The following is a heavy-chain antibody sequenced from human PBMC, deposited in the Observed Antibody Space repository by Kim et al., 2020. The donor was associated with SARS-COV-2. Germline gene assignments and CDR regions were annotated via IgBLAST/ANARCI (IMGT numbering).Heavy chain of an antibody. Sequence: SETLSLTCTVSGGSISSYYWSWIRQPPGKGLEWIGYIYYSGSTNYNPSLKSRVTISVDTSKNQFSLKLSSVTAADTAVYYCARGGLPRWLIHWYFDLWGRGTLVTVSS. CDR1: GGSISSYY. D-gene: IGHD6-19*01. CDR3: ARGGLPRWLIHWYFDL. CDR2: IYYSGST. V-gene: IGHV4-59*13. J-gene: IGHJ2*01.